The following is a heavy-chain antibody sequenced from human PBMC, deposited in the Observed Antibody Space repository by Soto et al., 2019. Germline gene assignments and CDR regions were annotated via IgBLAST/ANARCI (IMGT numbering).Heavy chain of an antibody. CDR1: GDSGFSFSSYG. V-gene: IGHV3-30*18. J-gene: IGHJ6*02. CDR2: ISYDGSNR. CDR3: AKDRMVRSYYYGMDV. D-gene: IGHD5-18*01. Sequence: QVHLVGSGGGVVQPGGSLRLSCAASGDSGFSFSSYGIHWVRQATGKGLEWVSVISYDGSNRHFADSVKGRFAVSRDDAMHTVYLQMNALRPEDTAVYYCAKDRMVRSYYYGMDVWGQGTTVTVSS.